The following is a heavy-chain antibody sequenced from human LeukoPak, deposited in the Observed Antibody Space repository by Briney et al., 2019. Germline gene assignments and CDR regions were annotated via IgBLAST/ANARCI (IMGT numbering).Heavy chain of an antibody. V-gene: IGHV3-23*01. Sequence: LGGSLRLSCAASGFTFSNYAMSWVRQASGKGLEWVSAISGSDASTYYADSVKGRFTISRDNSKNTVYLQVRSLRAEDTAVYYCAKDLGWIQFGYWGQGALVTVSS. CDR1: GFTFSNYA. J-gene: IGHJ4*02. CDR2: ISGSDAST. CDR3: AKDLGWIQFGY. D-gene: IGHD5-18*01.